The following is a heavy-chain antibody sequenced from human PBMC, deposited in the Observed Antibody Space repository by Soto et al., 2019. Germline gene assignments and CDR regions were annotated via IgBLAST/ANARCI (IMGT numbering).Heavy chain of an antibody. CDR1: GFSLTSGVG. CDR3: AHIDPEIVTVGGHGGFDY. CDR2: IYWDDDK. D-gene: IGHD5-12*01. V-gene: IGHV2-5*02. J-gene: IGHJ4*02. Sequence: QITLKESGPTLVRPPQTLTLTCTFSGFSLTSGVGVGWIRQPPGKALEWLALIYWDDDKRYSPSLKNRLTITQDPSKSPVVLTLTNVGPVYPATYFCAHIDPEIVTVGGHGGFDYWGQGTLVTVSS.